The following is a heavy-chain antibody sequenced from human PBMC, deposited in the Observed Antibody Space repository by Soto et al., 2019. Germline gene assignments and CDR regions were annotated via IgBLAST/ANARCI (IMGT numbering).Heavy chain of an antibody. CDR3: ARVIGLRYYYDSSGFTSGMDV. CDR2: IIPILGIA. CDR1: GGTFSSYT. Sequence: SVKVSCKASGGTFSSYTISWVRQAPGQGLEWMGRIIPILGIANYAQKFQGRVTITADKSTSTAYMELSSLRSEDTAVYYCARVIGLRYYYDSSGFTSGMDVWGQGTTVTVSS. V-gene: IGHV1-69*02. J-gene: IGHJ6*02. D-gene: IGHD3-22*01.